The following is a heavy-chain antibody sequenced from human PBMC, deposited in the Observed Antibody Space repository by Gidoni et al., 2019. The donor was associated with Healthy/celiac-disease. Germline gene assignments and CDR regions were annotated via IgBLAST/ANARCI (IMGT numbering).Heavy chain of an antibody. CDR3: ARDFLSPLWN. J-gene: IGHJ4*02. CDR1: GFTFSSYS. Sequence: EVQLVESGGGLVKPGGSLRLSCSASGFTFSSYSMNWVRQAPGKGMEWVSSISSSSSYIYYADAVKGRFTISRDNAKNSLYLQMKSLRAEDTAVYYCARDFLSPLWNWGQGTLVTVSS. CDR2: ISSSSSYI. D-gene: IGHD2-21*01. V-gene: IGHV3-21*01.